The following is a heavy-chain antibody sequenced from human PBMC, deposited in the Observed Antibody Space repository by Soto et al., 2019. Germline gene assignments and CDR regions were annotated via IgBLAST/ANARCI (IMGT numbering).Heavy chain of an antibody. D-gene: IGHD2-15*01. CDR2: IRTISSAI. CDR3: ARETPSFDS. Sequence: LRLSCAASGFTFSDYPMNWVRQAPGKGLEWVSSIRTISSAIYFADSVRGRFTISRDNARNSLYLQMTSLRDEDTAVYYCARETPSFDSWGQGTTVTVSS. CDR1: GFTFSDYP. J-gene: IGHJ4*02. V-gene: IGHV3-48*02.